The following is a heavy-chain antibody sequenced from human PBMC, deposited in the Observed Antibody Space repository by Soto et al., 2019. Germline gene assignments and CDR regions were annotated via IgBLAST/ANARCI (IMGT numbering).Heavy chain of an antibody. Sequence: PSETLSLTCTVSGGSISSSSYYWGWIRQPPGKGLEWIGSIYYSGSTYYNPSLKSRVTISVDTSKNQFSLKLSSVTAADTAVHYCARLVVVVVAASNWFDPWGQGTLVTVSS. J-gene: IGHJ5*02. CDR3: ARLVVVVVAASNWFDP. V-gene: IGHV4-39*01. CDR1: GGSISSSSYY. CDR2: IYYSGST. D-gene: IGHD2-15*01.